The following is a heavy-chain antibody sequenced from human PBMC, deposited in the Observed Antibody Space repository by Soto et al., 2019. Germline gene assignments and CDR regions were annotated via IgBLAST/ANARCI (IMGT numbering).Heavy chain of an antibody. CDR3: ARTTAVPNTLRSRYFFDY. Sequence: SETLSLTCTVSGGSISSYYWSWIRQPAGKGLEWIGRIYTSGSTNYNPSLKSRVTMSVDLSKNRFSLRLSSVTTADTALYYCARTTAVPNTLRSRYFFDYWGQGTLVTVSS. CDR2: IYTSGST. J-gene: IGHJ4*02. V-gene: IGHV4-4*07. D-gene: IGHD4-17*01. CDR1: GGSISSYY.